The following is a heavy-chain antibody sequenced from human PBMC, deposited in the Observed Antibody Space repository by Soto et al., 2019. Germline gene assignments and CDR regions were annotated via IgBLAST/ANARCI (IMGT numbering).Heavy chain of an antibody. CDR2: IYYSGST. J-gene: IGHJ6*02. CDR3: ARDRGPWGIAARRGMDV. CDR1: GGSISRYY. D-gene: IGHD6-6*01. Sequence: QVQLQESGPGLVKPSETLSLTCTVSGGSISRYYWSWIRQPPGKGLDGIGYIYYSGSTNYNPSLKGRVTVSVDSSKSQFSRKLSSVAAADTAVYYCARDRGPWGIAARRGMDVWGQGTTVTVSS. V-gene: IGHV4-59*01.